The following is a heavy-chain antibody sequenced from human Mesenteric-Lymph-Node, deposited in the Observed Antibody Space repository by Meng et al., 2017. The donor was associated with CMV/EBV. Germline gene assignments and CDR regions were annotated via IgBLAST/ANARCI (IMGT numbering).Heavy chain of an antibody. D-gene: IGHD3-16*01. CDR1: GFTFSSYE. V-gene: IGHV3-48*03. Sequence: GESLKISCAASGFTFSSYEMNWVRQAPGKGLEWVSFISTSGNSIYYADSVKGRFTISRDNAKNSLFLQMSSLRAEDTAVYYCARVRSIMIANSFDYWGQGTQVTVSS. J-gene: IGHJ4*02. CDR2: ISTSGNSI. CDR3: ARVRSIMIANSFDY.